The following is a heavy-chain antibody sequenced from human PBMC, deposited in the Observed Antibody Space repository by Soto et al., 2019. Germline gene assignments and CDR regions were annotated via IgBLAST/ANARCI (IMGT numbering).Heavy chain of an antibody. CDR1: GDTITSYG. V-gene: IGHV1-18*01. D-gene: IGHD3-10*01. Sequence: ASVKASCKSSGDTITSYGISWVRQAPEQGLEWMGWISAYNGNTNYAQKLQGRVTMTTDTSTSTAYMELRSLRSDDTAVYYCAGVHLPRNYYSGMAFWGKGTTVPVSP. CDR2: ISAYNGNT. CDR3: AGVHLPRNYYSGMAF. J-gene: IGHJ6*04.